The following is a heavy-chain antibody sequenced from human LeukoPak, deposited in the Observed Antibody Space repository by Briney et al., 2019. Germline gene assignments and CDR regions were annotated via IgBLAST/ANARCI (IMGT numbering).Heavy chain of an antibody. J-gene: IGHJ4*02. CDR3: AKLGFDSSGSHSLVDY. Sequence: GGSLRLSCAASGFTFSSYGMHWVRQAPGKGLEWVGFVSYDGSKKFYADFVKGRFSVSRDNSKNTLYVEMNSLGAEDTALYYCAKLGFDSSGSHSLVDYWGQGTPVTVSS. V-gene: IGHV3-30*18. CDR2: VSYDGSKK. D-gene: IGHD3-22*01. CDR1: GFTFSSYG.